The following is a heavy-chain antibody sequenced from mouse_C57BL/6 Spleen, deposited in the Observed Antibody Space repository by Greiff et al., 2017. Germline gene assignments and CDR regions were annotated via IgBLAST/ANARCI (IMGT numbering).Heavy chain of an antibody. D-gene: IGHD1-1*01. CDR2: IDPSDSYT. V-gene: IGHV1-59*01. CDR3: ARCYYYGSRDYAMDY. CDR1: GYTFTSYW. Sequence: VQLQQPGAELVRPGTSVKLSCKASGYTFTSYWMHWVKQRPGQGLEWIGVIDPSDSYTNYNQKFKGKATLTVDTSSSTAYMQLSSLTSEDSAVYYCARCYYYGSRDYAMDYWGQGTSVTVSS. J-gene: IGHJ4*01.